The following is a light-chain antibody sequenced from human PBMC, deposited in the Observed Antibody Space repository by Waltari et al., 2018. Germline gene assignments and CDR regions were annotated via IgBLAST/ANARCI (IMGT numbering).Light chain of an antibody. CDR3: QHYLRLPVS. V-gene: IGKV3-20*01. J-gene: IGKJ1*01. Sequence: EIVLTQSPGTLSLSPGERATLSCRASQSVGRTLAWYQQRPGQAPRLLMYGASIRAADIPDRFAGSVSGTDFSLTINRLEPEDFAVYYCQHYLRLPVSFGQGTKVEIK. CDR1: QSVGRT. CDR2: GAS.